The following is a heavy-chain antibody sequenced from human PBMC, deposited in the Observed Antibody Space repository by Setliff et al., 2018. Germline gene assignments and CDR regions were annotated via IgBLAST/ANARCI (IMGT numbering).Heavy chain of an antibody. V-gene: IGHV1-18*01. Sequence: ASVKVSCKASGYTLSNSILSWVRQAPGQGLEWVGWISAYNGKTYSAQKFQDRVTLTTHTSTNMGYLELRDLRSDDTAVYYCLRLVRFCIRTSCQRLSGGDFWGQGTLVTVSS. J-gene: IGHJ4*02. CDR2: ISAYNGKT. CDR1: GYTLSNSI. D-gene: IGHD2-2*01. CDR3: LRLVRFCIRTSCQRLSGGDF.